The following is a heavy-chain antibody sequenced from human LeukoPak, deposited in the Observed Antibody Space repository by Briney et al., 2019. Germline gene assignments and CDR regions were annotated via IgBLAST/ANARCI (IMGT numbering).Heavy chain of an antibody. CDR1: GGSFSGYY. CDR2: INHSGST. V-gene: IGHV4-34*01. J-gene: IGHJ6*02. CDR3: ARAPKSLSTYYYYGMDV. D-gene: IGHD3-16*02. Sequence: SETLSLTCAVYGGSFSGYYWSWIRQPPGKGLEWIGEINHSGSTNYNPSLKSRVTISVDTSKNQFSLKLSSVTAADTAVYYCARAPKSLSTYYYYGMDVWGQGTTVTVSS.